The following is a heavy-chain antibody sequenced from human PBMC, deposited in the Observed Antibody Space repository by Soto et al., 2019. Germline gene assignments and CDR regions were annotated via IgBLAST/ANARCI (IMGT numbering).Heavy chain of an antibody. V-gene: IGHV3-7*05. J-gene: IGHJ3*02. CDR2: IKQDGSEK. CDR1: GFTFSSYW. CDR3: ARDLNIVGAEGDAFDI. D-gene: IGHD1-26*01. Sequence: GGSLRLSCAASGFTFSSYWMSWVRQAPGKGLEWVANIKQDGSEKYYVDSVKGRFTISRDNAKNSLYLQMNSLRAEDTAVYYCARDLNIVGAEGDAFDIWGQGTMVTVSS.